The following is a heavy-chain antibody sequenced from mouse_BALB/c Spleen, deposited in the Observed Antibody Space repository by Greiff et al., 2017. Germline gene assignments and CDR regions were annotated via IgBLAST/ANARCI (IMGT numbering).Heavy chain of an antibody. J-gene: IGHJ4*01. V-gene: IGHV1S29*02. D-gene: IGHD2-4*01. CDR2: IYPYNGGT. CDR3: ARLITTLPYYAMDY. Sequence: VQLQQSGPELVKPGASVKISCKASGYTFTDYNMHWVKQSHGKSLEWIGYIYPYNGGTGYNQKFKSKATLTVDNSSSTAYMELRSLTSEDSAVYYCARLITTLPYYAMDYWGQGTSVTVSS. CDR1: GYTFTDYN.